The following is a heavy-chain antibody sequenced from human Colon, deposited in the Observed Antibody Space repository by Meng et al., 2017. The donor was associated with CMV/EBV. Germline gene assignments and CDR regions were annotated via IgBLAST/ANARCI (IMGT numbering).Heavy chain of an antibody. J-gene: IGHJ4*02. D-gene: IGHD4-23*01. CDR1: GYTFTTYG. Sequence: ASVKVSCKASGYTFTTYGISWVRQAPGQGLEWMGWISAFNGNTRYAQKVQGRVTMNRDTSTRTAYMELRRLRSDDTAVYYCSREVDYGGYIVLGYWGQGTQVTVSS. CDR3: SREVDYGGYIVLGY. CDR2: ISAFNGNT. V-gene: IGHV1-18*01.